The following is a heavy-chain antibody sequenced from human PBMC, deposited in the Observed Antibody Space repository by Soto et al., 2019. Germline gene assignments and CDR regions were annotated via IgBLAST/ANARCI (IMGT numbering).Heavy chain of an antibody. CDR2: INHSGST. V-gene: IGHV4-34*01. D-gene: IGHD2-21*02. J-gene: IGHJ4*02. CDR3: ARGGDWMRN. CDR1: GGSFSDYY. Sequence: QVQLQQWGAGLLKPSETLSLTCAVYGGSFSDYYRSWIRQPPGKGLEWIGEINHSGSTNYNPSLKSRVTISIDTSKNQFSLKLSSVTAADTAVYYCARGGDWMRNWGQGTLVTVSS.